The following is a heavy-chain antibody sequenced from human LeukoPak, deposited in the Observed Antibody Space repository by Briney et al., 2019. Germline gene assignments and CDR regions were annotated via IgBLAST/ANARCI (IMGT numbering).Heavy chain of an antibody. V-gene: IGHV3-7*03. D-gene: IGHD3-16*01. CDR2: IKDDGSNI. Sequence: GGSLRLSCAASGFSFSLYWMSWVRQTPGKGLEWVANIKDDGSNIYYADSVKGRFTISRDNAKNSLSLQMNSLRAEDTAVYYCARRGGDGWFDPWGQGTLVTVSS. J-gene: IGHJ5*02. CDR3: ARRGGDGWFDP. CDR1: GFSFSLYW.